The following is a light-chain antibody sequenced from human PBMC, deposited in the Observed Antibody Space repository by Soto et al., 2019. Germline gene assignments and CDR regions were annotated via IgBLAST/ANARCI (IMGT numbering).Light chain of an antibody. CDR2: GNN. CDR3: QTYDISLSAYV. J-gene: IGLJ1*01. CDR1: SSNFGSGYD. Sequence: QSVLTQPPSVSGAPGQRVTISCTGSSSNFGSGYDVQWYQQLPGTAPKFLISGNNDRPSGLPDRFSASKSGTSASLAITGLQAEYEADYYGQTYDISLSAYVFGTGTKLTVL. V-gene: IGLV1-40*01.